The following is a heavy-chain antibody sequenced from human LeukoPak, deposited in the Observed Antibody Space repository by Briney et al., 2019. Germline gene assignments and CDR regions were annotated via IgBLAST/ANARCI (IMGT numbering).Heavy chain of an antibody. CDR2: ISYDGSNK. D-gene: IGHD6-19*01. CDR3: AKVGEVATTSSGWTDY. V-gene: IGHV3-30*04. Sequence: GRSLRLSCAASGLTFSSYAMHWVRQAPGKGLEWVAVISYDGSNKYYADSVKGRFTISRDNSKNTLYLQMNSLRAEDTAVYYCAKVGEVATTSSGWTDYWGQGTLVTVSS. CDR1: GLTFSSYA. J-gene: IGHJ4*02.